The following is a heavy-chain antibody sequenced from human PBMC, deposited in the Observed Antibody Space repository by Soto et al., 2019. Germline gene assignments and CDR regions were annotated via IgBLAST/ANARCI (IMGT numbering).Heavy chain of an antibody. CDR2: ISAYNGNT. CDR3: ARAGYNWNYDGAFEI. D-gene: IGHD1-7*01. J-gene: IGHJ3*02. CDR1: GYTFTSYG. Sequence: ASVKVSCKASGYTFTSYGISWVRQAPGQGLEWMGWISAYNGNTNYAQKLQGRVTMTTDTSTSTAYMELRSLRSDDTAVYYCARAGYNWNYDGAFEIWGQGTMVTVSS. V-gene: IGHV1-18*01.